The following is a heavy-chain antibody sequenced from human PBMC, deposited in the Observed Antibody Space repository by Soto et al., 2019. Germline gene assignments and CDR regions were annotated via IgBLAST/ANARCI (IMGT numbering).Heavy chain of an antibody. J-gene: IGHJ5*01. Sequence: QVQLVESGGGVVQPGTSLRLSCAASGFAFSTYDMHWVRQAPGKGLEWVAVIWSDGNNKLYADSVKGRITISRDNSMNTVYLQLNGLRAEDTAVYDCARGYSRAWFDYWGQGTLVSVSS. CDR2: IWSDGNNK. CDR1: GFAFSTYD. CDR3: ARGYSRAWFDY. V-gene: IGHV3-33*01. D-gene: IGHD6-13*01.